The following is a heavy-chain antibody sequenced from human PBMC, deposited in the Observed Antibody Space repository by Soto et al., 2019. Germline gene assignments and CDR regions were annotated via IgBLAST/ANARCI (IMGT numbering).Heavy chain of an antibody. CDR1: GGSISSGDYY. Sequence: QVQLQESGPGLVKPSQTLSLTCTVSGGSISSGDYYWSWIRQPPGKGLEWIGYIYYSGSTYYNPSLKSRVTISVDTSKNQCSLKLSSVTAADTAVYYCARRYCSGGSCYGPYYYYYYGMDVWGQGTTVTVSS. CDR3: ARRYCSGGSCYGPYYYYYYGMDV. J-gene: IGHJ6*02. CDR2: IYYSGST. D-gene: IGHD2-15*01. V-gene: IGHV4-30-4*01.